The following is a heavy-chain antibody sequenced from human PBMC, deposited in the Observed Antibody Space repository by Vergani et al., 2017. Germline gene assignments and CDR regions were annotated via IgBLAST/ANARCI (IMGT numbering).Heavy chain of an antibody. V-gene: IGHV3-30*02. D-gene: IGHD2/OR15-2a*01. CDR3: VKEKIDLGSYFFDS. Sequence: QVQLVESGGGVVQPGGSLRLSCAASGFTFNSYGMHWVRQAPGKGLEWVASIRSDESRRYYGDSVKGRFSISRDNSKNTVFLQMHSLRAEDTAIYYCVKEKIDLGSYFFDSWGHGILVTVSS. CDR1: GFTFNSYG. J-gene: IGHJ4*01. CDR2: IRSDESRR.